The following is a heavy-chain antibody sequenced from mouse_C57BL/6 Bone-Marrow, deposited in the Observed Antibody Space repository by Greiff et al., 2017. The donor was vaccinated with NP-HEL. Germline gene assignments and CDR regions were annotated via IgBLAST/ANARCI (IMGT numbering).Heavy chain of an antibody. CDR2: IYPGSGST. J-gene: IGHJ3*01. CDR3: TTWIYYDYDSSWFAY. Sequence: QVQLQQPGAELVKPGASVKMSCKASGYTFTSYWITWVKQRPGQGLEWIGDIYPGSGSTNYNEKFKSKATLTVDTSSSTAYMQLSSLTSEDSAVYYCTTWIYYDYDSSWFAYWGQGTLVTVSA. V-gene: IGHV1-55*01. D-gene: IGHD2-4*01. CDR1: GYTFTSYW.